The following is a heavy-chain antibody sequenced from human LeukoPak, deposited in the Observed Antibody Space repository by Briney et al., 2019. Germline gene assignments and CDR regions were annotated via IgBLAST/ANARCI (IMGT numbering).Heavy chain of an antibody. V-gene: IGHV4-39*01. CDR3: ARLTLTGVGGRGWFDS. Sequence: SETLSLTCIVSGDSISNSGWSWGWIRQPPGKGLEWIGTMPYDENVADKGTPSYNPSLRSRVTISADTSKNQLSLKVNSATAADTASYYCARLTLTGVGGRGWFDSWGQGTLVIVSS. J-gene: IGHJ5*01. CDR2: MPYDENVADKGTP. CDR1: GDSISNSGWS. D-gene: IGHD3-3*01.